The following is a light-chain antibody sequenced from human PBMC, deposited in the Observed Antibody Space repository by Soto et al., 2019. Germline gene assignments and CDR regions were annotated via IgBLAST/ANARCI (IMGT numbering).Light chain of an antibody. V-gene: IGLV1-44*01. CDR1: ISNIGSNN. J-gene: IGLJ1*01. Sequence: QSVLTQPPSSSGTPGQRVTVSCSGSISNIGSNNVNWYQQLPVTAPKLVIYSNIQRPSGVPDRFSGSKSGTSASLAISGLLSDDEADYYCAAWDDSLNVYVFGAGTKVTVL. CDR3: AAWDDSLNVYV. CDR2: SNI.